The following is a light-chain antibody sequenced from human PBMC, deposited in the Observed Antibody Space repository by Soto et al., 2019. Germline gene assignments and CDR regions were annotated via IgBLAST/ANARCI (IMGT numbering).Light chain of an antibody. Sequence: EVVMTQSPATLSVSPGERSTLSCRASQTVSSNLAWYQQKPCQSPRLLIYGTSTRATGVPARLSGSGSGTEFTLSISSLQSEDFAVYYCHQYNFWPSFGQGTKVDIK. CDR3: HQYNFWPS. J-gene: IGKJ1*01. CDR2: GTS. V-gene: IGKV3-15*01. CDR1: QTVSSN.